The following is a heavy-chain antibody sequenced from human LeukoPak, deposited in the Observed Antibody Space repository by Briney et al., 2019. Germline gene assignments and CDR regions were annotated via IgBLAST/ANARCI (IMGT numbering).Heavy chain of an antibody. D-gene: IGHD1-7*01. V-gene: IGHV4-59*02. Sequence: SETLSLTCTVSGGSVNGYYWNWIGQPPGKGLEWIGFIHYSGLTVYSPSLQSRVTLSVDTSRNQFSLDLSSVTAADTALYYCARDPPEDEWNSLDSWGQGILVTVSS. CDR3: ARDPPEDEWNSLDS. J-gene: IGHJ4*02. CDR1: GGSVNGYY. CDR2: IHYSGLT.